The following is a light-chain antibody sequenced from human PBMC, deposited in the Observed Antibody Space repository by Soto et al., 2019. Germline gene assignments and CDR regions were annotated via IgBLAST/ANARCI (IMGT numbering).Light chain of an antibody. CDR1: SGSVSTSYY. V-gene: IGLV8-61*01. CDR2: STN. Sequence: QTVVTQEPSFSVSPGGTVTLTCGLSSGSVSTSYYPSWYQQTPGQAPRTLIYSTNTRSSGVPDRFSGSILGNKAALTITGAQADDESDYDCVLYGGSGISVFGTGTKLTVL. J-gene: IGLJ1*01. CDR3: VLYGGSGISV.